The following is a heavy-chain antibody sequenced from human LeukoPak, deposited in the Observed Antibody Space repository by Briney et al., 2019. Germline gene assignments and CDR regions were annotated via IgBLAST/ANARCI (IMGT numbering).Heavy chain of an antibody. J-gene: IGHJ4*02. D-gene: IGHD2-2*01. CDR3: ARGNRYCSSTSCSNFDY. Sequence: ASVKVSCKASGYTFTSYGFSWVRQAPGQGPEWMGWISAYDGSTNSAQKFQGRVTMTTETSTTTAYMELRSLRSDDTAVYYCARGNRYCSSTSCSNFDYWGQGTLVTVSS. CDR2: ISAYDGST. CDR1: GYTFTSYG. V-gene: IGHV1-18*01.